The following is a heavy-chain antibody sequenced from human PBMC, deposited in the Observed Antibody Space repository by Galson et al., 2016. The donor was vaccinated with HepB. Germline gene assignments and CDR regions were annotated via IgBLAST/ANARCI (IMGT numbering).Heavy chain of an antibody. CDR3: ARNGGGKWERLLALSYYGTDV. CDR1: GYTFGSHD. V-gene: IGHV1-8*01. CDR2: MNPNSSNT. D-gene: IGHD1-26*01. Sequence: SVKVSCKASGYTFGSHDINWVRQATGQGLEWMGWMNPNSSNTGYAQKFQGRVTLTRDTSISAAYMELSSLTSEDTAVYYCARNGGGKWERLLALSYYGTDVWGQGTTVTVSS. J-gene: IGHJ6*02.